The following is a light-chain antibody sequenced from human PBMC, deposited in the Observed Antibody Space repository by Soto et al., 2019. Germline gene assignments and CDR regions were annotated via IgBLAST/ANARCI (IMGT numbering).Light chain of an antibody. J-gene: IGKJ1*01. CDR2: KAS. V-gene: IGKV1-5*03. Sequence: IQRNQSPSTLSASVGDRVTITCGASQTISSWLAWYQQKPGKAPKLLIYKASTLKSGVPSRFSVSGSGTEFTLTISRLKNDDFATYDCQHYNSYSEAFCQGTKVDIK. CDR1: QTISSW. CDR3: QHYNSYSEA.